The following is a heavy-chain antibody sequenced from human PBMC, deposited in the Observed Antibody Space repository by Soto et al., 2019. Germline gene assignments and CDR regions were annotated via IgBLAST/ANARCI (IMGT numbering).Heavy chain of an antibody. CDR3: ARHGYYYFYMDV. CDR2: IYYSGST. Sequence: PSETLSLTCTVSGGSISSYYYSWIRQPPGKGLEWIGYIYYSGSTSYNPSLKSRVTISVDTSKNQFSLKLSSVTAADTAVYYCARHGYYYFYMDVWGKGTTVTVSS. J-gene: IGHJ6*03. V-gene: IGHV4-59*08. CDR1: GGSISSYY.